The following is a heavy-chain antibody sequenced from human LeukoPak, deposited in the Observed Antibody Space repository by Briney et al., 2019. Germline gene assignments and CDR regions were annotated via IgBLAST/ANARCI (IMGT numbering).Heavy chain of an antibody. CDR3: ARAGMATRYFDY. D-gene: IGHD5-24*01. V-gene: IGHV1-2*02. CDR1: GYTFSAHH. Sequence: GASVKVSCKASGYTFSAHHIHWVRQAPGQGLEWMGWIVPDGRDTKYAEKSQGRMTLTVDTSITTAYMELSSLRSEDTAVYYCARAGMATRYFDYWGQGTLVTVSS. CDR2: IVPDGRDT. J-gene: IGHJ4*02.